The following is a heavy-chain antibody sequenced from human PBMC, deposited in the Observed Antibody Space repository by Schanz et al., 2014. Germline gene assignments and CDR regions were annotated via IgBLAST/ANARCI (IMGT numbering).Heavy chain of an antibody. V-gene: IGHV3-33*08. CDR3: ARGTDWNLHY. D-gene: IGHD1-1*01. CDR1: GFTFSDHY. J-gene: IGHJ4*02. Sequence: GQLAESGGGLVQPGGSLRLSCAASGFTFSDHYMDWVRQAPGKGLEWVAVIWSDGSGKYYADSVKGRFTISRDSPKNTLYLQMNSLRAGDTAVYYCARGTDWNLHYWGQGALVTGSS. CDR2: IWSDGSGK.